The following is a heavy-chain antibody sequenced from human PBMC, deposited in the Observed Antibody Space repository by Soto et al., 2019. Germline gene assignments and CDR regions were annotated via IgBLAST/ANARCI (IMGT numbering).Heavy chain of an antibody. J-gene: IGHJ4*02. CDR3: ARERLAVAGTGSDY. CDR1: GFTFSSYS. D-gene: IGHD6-19*01. V-gene: IGHV3-21*01. Sequence: VGSLRLSCAASGFTFSSYSMNWVRQAPGKGLEWVSSISSSSSYIYYADSVKGRFTISRDNAKNSLYLQMNSLRAEDTAVYYCARERLAVAGTGSDYWGQGTLVTVSS. CDR2: ISSSSSYI.